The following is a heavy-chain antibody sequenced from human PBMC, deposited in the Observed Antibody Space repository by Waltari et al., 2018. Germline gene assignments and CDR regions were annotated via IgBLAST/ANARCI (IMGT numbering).Heavy chain of an antibody. CDR3: ARHESSSGYYGMDV. J-gene: IGHJ6*02. CDR2: IYYSGST. D-gene: IGHD3-10*01. CDR1: AGSISSYY. Sequence: QVQLQESGPGLVKPSETLSLTCPVSAGSISSYYWIWSSQPPGKGLEWIGYIYYSGSTNYNPSLKSRVTISVDTSKSQFSLKVSSVTAADTAVYYCARHESSSGYYGMDVWGQGTTVTVSS. V-gene: IGHV4-59*08.